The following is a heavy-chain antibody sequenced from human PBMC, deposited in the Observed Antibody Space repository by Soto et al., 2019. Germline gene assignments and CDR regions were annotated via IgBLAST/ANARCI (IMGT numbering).Heavy chain of an antibody. CDR2: MNEDGSER. J-gene: IGHJ4*02. Sequence: GGSLRLSCAASGFSFSSAWMTWIRQAPGKGLERVAIMNEDGSERYYVDSVKGRFTISRDNAKNALFLQMNSLRVEDTAVYFCARDRAYSRFDYWGQGSLVTVSS. CDR3: ARDRAYSRFDY. D-gene: IGHD4-4*01. CDR1: GFSFSSAW. V-gene: IGHV3-7*03.